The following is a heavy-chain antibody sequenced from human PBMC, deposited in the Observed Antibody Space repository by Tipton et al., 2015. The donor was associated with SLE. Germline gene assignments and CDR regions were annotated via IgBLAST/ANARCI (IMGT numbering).Heavy chain of an antibody. J-gene: IGHJ4*02. V-gene: IGHV3-7*01. CDR1: GFTFSSYW. CDR3: ARVSGSLRIQLDYFDY. CDR2: IKQDGSEK. Sequence: SLRLSCAASGFTFSSYWMSWVRQAPGKGLEWVANIKQDGSEKYYVDSVKGRFTISRDNAKNSLYLQMNSLRAEDTAVYYCARVSGSLRIQLDYFDYWGQGTLVTVSS. D-gene: IGHD5-18*01.